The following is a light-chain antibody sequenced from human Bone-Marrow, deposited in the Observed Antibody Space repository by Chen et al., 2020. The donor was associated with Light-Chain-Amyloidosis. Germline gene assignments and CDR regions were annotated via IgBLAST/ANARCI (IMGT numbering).Light chain of an antibody. V-gene: IGLV3-21*02. CDR3: QVWDRSSDRPV. CDR2: DDS. CDR1: NIGSTS. J-gene: IGLJ3*02. Sequence: SYVLTQPSSVSVAPGQTATIACGGNNIGSTSVHWYQQTPGQAPLLVVYDDSDRPSGLPEPLSGYESRTTATLTISRGDAGDEADYYSQVWDRSSDRPVFGGATKLTVL.